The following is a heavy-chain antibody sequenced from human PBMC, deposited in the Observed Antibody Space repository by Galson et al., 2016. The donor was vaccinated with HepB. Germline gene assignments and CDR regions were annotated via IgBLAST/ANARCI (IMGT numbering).Heavy chain of an antibody. D-gene: IGHD3-3*01. CDR2: TYYRTKWYN. J-gene: IGHJ6*02. CDR3: ASSNPISGFWGGYSYYYYAMDV. CDR1: GDSVSSNSAA. Sequence: CAISGDSVSSNSAAWNWIRRSPSRGLEWLGRTYYRTKWYNDYAVSVKSRITINADTSKNQFSLQLKSVTPEDTAVDYCASSNPISGFWGGYSYYYYAMDVWGQGTTVTVSS. V-gene: IGHV6-1*01.